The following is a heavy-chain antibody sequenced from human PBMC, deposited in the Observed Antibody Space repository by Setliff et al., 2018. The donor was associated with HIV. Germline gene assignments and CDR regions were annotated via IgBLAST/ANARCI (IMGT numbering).Heavy chain of an antibody. CDR3: TKDHLSGWASDC. CDR1: EFTFSDYY. D-gene: IGHD6-19*01. J-gene: IGHJ4*02. V-gene: IGHV3-11*04. Sequence: GGSLRLSCVASEFTFSDYYMSWIRQAPGKGLEWLSYISTSGTNIHYADSVKGRFTISRDNAKNSLFLEMNSLRVEDTAMYYCTKDHLSGWASDCWGQGTLVTVSS. CDR2: ISTSGTNI.